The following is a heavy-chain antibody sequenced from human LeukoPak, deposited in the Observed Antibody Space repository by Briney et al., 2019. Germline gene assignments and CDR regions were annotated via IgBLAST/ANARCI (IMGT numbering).Heavy chain of an antibody. CDR3: ARGRSPWELLSKGWFDP. Sequence: PSETLSLTCTVSGGSISSYYWSWIRQPPGKGLEWIGYIYYSGSTNYNPSLKSRVTISLDTSKNQFSLKLSSVTAADTAVYYCARGRSPWELLSKGWFDPWGQGTLVTVSS. D-gene: IGHD1-26*01. CDR1: GGSISSYY. V-gene: IGHV4-59*01. J-gene: IGHJ5*02. CDR2: IYYSGST.